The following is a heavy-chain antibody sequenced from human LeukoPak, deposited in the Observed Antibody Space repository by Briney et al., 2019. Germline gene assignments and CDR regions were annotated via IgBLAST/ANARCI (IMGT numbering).Heavy chain of an antibody. V-gene: IGHV1-8*03. J-gene: IGHJ4*02. D-gene: IGHD2-2*01. CDR2: MNPNSGNT. CDR3: ARDGVVVPAAYFDY. Sequence: ASVKVSCKASGYTFTSYDINWVRQATGQGLEWMGWMNPNSGNTGYAQKFQGRVTITRNTSISTAYMELRSLRSDDTAVYYCARDGVVVPAAYFDYWGQGTLVTVSS. CDR1: GYTFTSYD.